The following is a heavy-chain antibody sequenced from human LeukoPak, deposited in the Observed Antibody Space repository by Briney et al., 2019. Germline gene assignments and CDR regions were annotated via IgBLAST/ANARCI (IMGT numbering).Heavy chain of an antibody. V-gene: IGHV3-23*01. D-gene: IGHD3-9*01. J-gene: IGHJ4*02. CDR3: AKGRGNYDILTGATPFDY. CDR1: GFTFSSYA. CDR2: ISGSGGST. Sequence: PGGSLRLSCAASGFTFSSYAMNWVRQAPGNGLEWVSSISGSGGSTYYADSVKGRFTISRDNSKNTLYLQMNSLRAEDTAVYYCAKGRGNYDILTGATPFDYWGQGTLVTVSS.